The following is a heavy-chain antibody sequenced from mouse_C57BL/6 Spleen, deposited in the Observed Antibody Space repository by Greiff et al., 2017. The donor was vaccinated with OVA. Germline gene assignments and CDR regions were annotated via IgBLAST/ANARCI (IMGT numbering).Heavy chain of an antibody. CDR1: GFTFSSYG. CDR3: ALYYSNYSFAY. D-gene: IGHD2-5*01. CDR2: ISSGGSYT. Sequence: VMLVESGGDLVKPGGSLKLSCAASGFTFSSYGMSWVRPTPDKRLEWVATISSGGSYTYYPDSVKGRFTISRDNAKNTLYLQMSSLKSEDTAMYYCALYYSNYSFAYWGQGTLVTVSA. V-gene: IGHV5-6*02. J-gene: IGHJ3*01.